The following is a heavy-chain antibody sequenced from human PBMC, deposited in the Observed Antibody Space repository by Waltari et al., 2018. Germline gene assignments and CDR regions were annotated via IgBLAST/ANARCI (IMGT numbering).Heavy chain of an antibody. CDR3: ARLGSSWFRSRVAFDI. V-gene: IGHV4-59*01. D-gene: IGHD6-13*01. J-gene: IGHJ3*02. CDR1: GGSISSYY. Sequence: QVQLQESGSGLVKPSETLSLTCTVSGGSISSYYWSWIRQPPGKGLEWIGYIYYSGSTHYHPALKSRVTISVDTSKNQFSLKLSSVTAADTAVYYCARLGSSWFRSRVAFDIWGQGTMVTVSS. CDR2: IYYSGST.